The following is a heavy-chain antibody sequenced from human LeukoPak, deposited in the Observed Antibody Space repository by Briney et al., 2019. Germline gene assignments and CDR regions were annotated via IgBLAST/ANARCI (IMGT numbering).Heavy chain of an antibody. CDR2: IYSGGST. Sequence: GGSLRLSCAASGFIVSSNYMSWVRQAPGKGLEWVSVIYSGGSTYYADSVKGRFTISRDNSKNTLYLQMNSLRAEDTAVYYCAKGLGYFDYWGQGTLVTVSS. CDR3: AKGLGYFDY. V-gene: IGHV3-53*01. J-gene: IGHJ4*02. CDR1: GFIVSSNY. D-gene: IGHD3-16*01.